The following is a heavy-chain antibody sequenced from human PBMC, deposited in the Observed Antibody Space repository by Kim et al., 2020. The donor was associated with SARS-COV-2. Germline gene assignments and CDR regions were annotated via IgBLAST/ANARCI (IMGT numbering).Heavy chain of an antibody. CDR2: IKSKTDGGTT. CDR1: GFTFSNAW. Sequence: GGSLRLSCAASGFTFSNAWMSWVRQAPGKGLEWVGRIKSKTDGGTTDYAAPVKGRFTISRDDSKNTLYLQMNSLKTEDTAVYYCRVPPANLRSPYCSSTSCIKHAFDIWGQGTMVTVSS. V-gene: IGHV3-15*01. D-gene: IGHD2-2*01. J-gene: IGHJ3*02. CDR3: RVPPANLRSPYCSSTSCIKHAFDI.